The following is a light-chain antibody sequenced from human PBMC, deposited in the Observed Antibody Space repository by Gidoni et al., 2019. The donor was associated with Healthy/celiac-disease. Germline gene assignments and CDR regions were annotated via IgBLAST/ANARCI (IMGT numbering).Light chain of an antibody. CDR1: QSVSSN. CDR3: QQYNNWPPIFT. V-gene: IGKV3D-15*01. J-gene: IGKJ3*01. Sequence: EIVMTQSPATLSVSPGERAILSCRASQSVSSNLAWYQQKPGQAPRLLIYAASIRATGIPARFSGSGSGTEFTLTISSLQSEDFAVYYCQQYNNWPPIFTFGPGTKVEIK. CDR2: AAS.